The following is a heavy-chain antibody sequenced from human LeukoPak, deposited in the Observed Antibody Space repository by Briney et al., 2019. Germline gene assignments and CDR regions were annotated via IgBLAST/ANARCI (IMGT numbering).Heavy chain of an antibody. CDR2: IRYDGSNK. J-gene: IGHJ6*03. D-gene: IGHD7-27*01. Sequence: GGSLRLSCAASGFTFSSYGMHWVRQAPGKGLEWVAFIRYDGSNKYYADSAKGRFTISRDNSKNTLYLQMNSPRAEDTAVYYCAKKDTELGYYYYYYMDVWGKGTTVTVSS. V-gene: IGHV3-30*02. CDR1: GFTFSSYG. CDR3: AKKDTELGYYYYYYMDV.